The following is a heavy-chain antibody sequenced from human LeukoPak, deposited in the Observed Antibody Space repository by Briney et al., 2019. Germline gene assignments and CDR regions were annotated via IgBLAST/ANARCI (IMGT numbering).Heavy chain of an antibody. D-gene: IGHD3-22*01. CDR3: AREDSSGFEYNWFDP. J-gene: IGHJ5*02. V-gene: IGHV1-2*02. CDR2: INPSSGGT. CDR1: GYTFTGYY. Sequence: GASVKVSCKASGYTFTGYYMHWVRQAPGQGLEWMGWINPSSGGTNYAQKFQGRVTMTRDTSISTAYMELSRLRSDDTAVYYCAREDSSGFEYNWFDPRGQGTLVTVSS.